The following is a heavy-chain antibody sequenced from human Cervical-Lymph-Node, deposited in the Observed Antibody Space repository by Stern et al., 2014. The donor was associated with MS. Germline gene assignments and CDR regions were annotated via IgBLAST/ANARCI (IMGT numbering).Heavy chain of an antibody. CDR1: GFTFRSYA. D-gene: IGHD1-14*01. J-gene: IGHJ6*02. V-gene: IGHV3-30*01. CDR3: ARDKEPYGMDV. CDR2: ISFDGNNK. Sequence: VQLVESGGGVVQPGRSLRLSCAASGFTFRSYAMHWVLQAPGKGLDWVAVISFDGNNKYYADSVKGRFTISRDNSKNTLYLQMNSLRAEDTAVYYCARDKEPYGMDVWGQGTTVTVSS.